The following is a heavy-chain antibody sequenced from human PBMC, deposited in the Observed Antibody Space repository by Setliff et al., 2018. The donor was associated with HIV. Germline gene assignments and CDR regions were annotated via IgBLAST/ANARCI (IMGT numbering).Heavy chain of an antibody. V-gene: IGHV4-59*01. CDR2: ISNTGNT. CDR3: ARDVARFDYDTGGYYVSHFDY. CDR1: GGSISNYY. Sequence: SETLSLTCTVSGGSISNYYWSWIRQSPGKGLEWIGYISNTGNTKYNPSLKSRGTIAGDTSKNQFSVRLTSVTAADTAVYFCARDVARFDYDTGGYYVSHFDYWGQGIQVTVSS. J-gene: IGHJ4*02. D-gene: IGHD3-22*01.